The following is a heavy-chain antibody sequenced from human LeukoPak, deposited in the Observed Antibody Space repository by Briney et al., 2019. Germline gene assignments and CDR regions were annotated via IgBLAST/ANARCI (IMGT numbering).Heavy chain of an antibody. Sequence: SETLFLTCTVSGGSISSSSYYWGWIRQPPGKGLEWIGSIYYSGSTYYNPSLKSRVTISVDTSKNQFSLKLSSVTAADTAVYYCASDHSGWLGLGYWGQGTLVSVSS. D-gene: IGHD6-19*01. J-gene: IGHJ4*02. CDR2: IYYSGST. CDR1: GGSISSSSYY. CDR3: ASDHSGWLGLGY. V-gene: IGHV4-39*01.